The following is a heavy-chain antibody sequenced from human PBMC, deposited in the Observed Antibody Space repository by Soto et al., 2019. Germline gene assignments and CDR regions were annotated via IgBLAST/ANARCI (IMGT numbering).Heavy chain of an antibody. Sequence: QPGGSLRLSCAASGFTFSSYAMSWVRQAPGKGLEWVSAISGSGGSTYYADSVKGRFTISRDNSKNTLYLQMNSLRAEDTAVYYCAKDSSGGVVIGRAYYYGMDVWGQGTTVTVSS. V-gene: IGHV3-23*01. J-gene: IGHJ6*02. CDR1: GFTFSSYA. D-gene: IGHD3-3*01. CDR2: ISGSGGST. CDR3: AKDSSGGVVIGRAYYYGMDV.